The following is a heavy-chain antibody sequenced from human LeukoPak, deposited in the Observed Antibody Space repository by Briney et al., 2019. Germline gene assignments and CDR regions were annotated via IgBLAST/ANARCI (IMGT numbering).Heavy chain of an antibody. Sequence: SETLSLTCTVSGGSISSYYWSWIRQPPGKGLEWIGYIYTSGSTNYNPSLKRRVTISVDTSKNQFSLKLSSVTAADTAVYYCARLEYSSSSYFDYWGQGTLVTVSS. D-gene: IGHD6-6*01. CDR1: GGSISSYY. CDR3: ARLEYSSSSYFDY. CDR2: IYTSGST. J-gene: IGHJ4*02. V-gene: IGHV4-4*09.